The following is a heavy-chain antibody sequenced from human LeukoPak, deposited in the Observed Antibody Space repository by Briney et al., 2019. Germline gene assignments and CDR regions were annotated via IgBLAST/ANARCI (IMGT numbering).Heavy chain of an antibody. D-gene: IGHD3-22*01. J-gene: IGHJ4*02. Sequence: SETLSLTCTVSGGSIRSSYYYWGWIRQPPGKGLEWIGSIYDSGSTNYNPSLKSRVTISVDTSKNQFSLKLSSVTAADTAVYYCARHYYDSSGYYEPQFDYWGQGTLVTVSS. CDR3: ARHYYDSSGYYEPQFDY. CDR2: IYDSGST. CDR1: GGSIRSSYYY. V-gene: IGHV4-39*07.